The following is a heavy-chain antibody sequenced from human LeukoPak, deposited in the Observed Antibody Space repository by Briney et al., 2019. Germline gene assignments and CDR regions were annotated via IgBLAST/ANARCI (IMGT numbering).Heavy chain of an antibody. D-gene: IGHD3-22*01. Sequence: PVKVSCKASGGTFSSYAISWVRQAPGQGLEWMGRIIPILGIANYAQKFQGRVTITADKSASTAYMELSSLRSEDTAVYYCARVPPGYYDSSGYPYYFDYWGQGTLVTVSS. J-gene: IGHJ4*02. V-gene: IGHV1-69*04. CDR3: ARVPPGYYDSSGYPYYFDY. CDR1: GGTFSSYA. CDR2: IIPILGIA.